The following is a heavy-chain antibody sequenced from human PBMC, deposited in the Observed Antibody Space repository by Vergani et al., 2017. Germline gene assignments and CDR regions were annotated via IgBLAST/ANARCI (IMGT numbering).Heavy chain of an antibody. CDR3: ASQQWELYY. D-gene: IGHD1-26*01. CDR1: RFTFNNYA. CDR2: ISGSGDNT. V-gene: IGHV3-23*01. Sequence: EVQLLESGGGLVQPGGSLRLSCAASRFTFNNYAMTWVRQAPGKGLEWVSSISGSGDNTYYADSVKGRFTVSRDNSKNTLYLRMNSLRVDDTAVYYCASQQWELYYWGQGTLVTVSS. J-gene: IGHJ4*02.